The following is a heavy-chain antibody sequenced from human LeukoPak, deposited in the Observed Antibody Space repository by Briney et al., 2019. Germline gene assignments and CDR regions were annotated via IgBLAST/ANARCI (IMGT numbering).Heavy chain of an antibody. J-gene: IGHJ4*02. V-gene: IGHV1-46*01. CDR3: ARDGDYCSGGSCYSDY. CDR2: INPSGGNT. CDR1: GYTFTSYY. Sequence: ASVKVSCKASGYTFTSYYFHWVRQAPGQGLEWMGLINPSGGNTNYAQKFQGRVTVTRDTSTSTVYMELSSLRSNDTAVYYCARDGDYCSGGSCYSDYWGQGTLVTVSS. D-gene: IGHD2-15*01.